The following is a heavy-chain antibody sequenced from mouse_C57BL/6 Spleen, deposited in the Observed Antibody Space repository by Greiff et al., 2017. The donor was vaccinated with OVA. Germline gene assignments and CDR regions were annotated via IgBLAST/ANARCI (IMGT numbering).Heavy chain of an antibody. V-gene: IGHV1-80*01. J-gene: IGHJ4*01. CDR2: IYPGDGDT. Sequence: VKLVESGAELVKPGASVKISCKASGYAFSSYWMNWVKQRPGKGLEWIGQIYPGDGDTNYNGKFKGKATLTADKSSSTAYMQLSSLTSEDSAVYFCARGGDGYDEEGYARDYWGQGTSVTVSS. CDR3: ARGGDGYDEEGYARDY. CDR1: GYAFSSYW. D-gene: IGHD2-2*01.